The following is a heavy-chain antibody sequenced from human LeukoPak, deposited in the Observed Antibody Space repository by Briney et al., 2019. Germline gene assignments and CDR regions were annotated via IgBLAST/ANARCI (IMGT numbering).Heavy chain of an antibody. D-gene: IGHD2-15*01. V-gene: IGHV4-39*01. CDR3: KRKTAYDIVVVVVLHAFDI. Sequence: PSETLSLTCTVSGDAIGTPHYYWAWIRQPPGKGLERIGSVSSSWKTCNNPTLKSRVSISTDTSSNHFSLRLNSVTAADTALYFFKRKTAYDIVVVVVLHAFDIWGQGTMVTVSS. J-gene: IGHJ3*02. CDR1: GDAIGTPHYY. CDR2: VSSSWKT.